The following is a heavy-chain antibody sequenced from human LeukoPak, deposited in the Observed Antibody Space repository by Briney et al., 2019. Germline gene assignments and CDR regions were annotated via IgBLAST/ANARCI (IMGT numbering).Heavy chain of an antibody. V-gene: IGHV4-39*01. CDR1: GGSISSSSYY. Sequence: SETLSLTCTVSGGSISSSSYYWGWIRQPPGKGLEWTGSIYYSGSTYYNPSLKSRVTISVDTSKNQFSLKLSSVTAADTAVYYCARMVVVAATADWFDPWGQGTLVTVSS. CDR3: ARMVVVAATADWFDP. J-gene: IGHJ5*02. D-gene: IGHD2-15*01. CDR2: IYYSGST.